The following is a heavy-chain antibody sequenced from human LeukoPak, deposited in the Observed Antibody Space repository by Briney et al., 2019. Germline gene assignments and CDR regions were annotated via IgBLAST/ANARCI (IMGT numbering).Heavy chain of an antibody. J-gene: IGHJ4*02. CDR3: ARDRGGTGDFDY. Sequence: GASVKVSCKASGYTFTSYAMHWVRRAPGQRLEWMGWINAGNGDTKYSQKFQGRVTIARDTSARTAYMELSSLRSEDTAVYYCARDRGGTGDFDYWGQGTLVTVSS. V-gene: IGHV1-3*01. CDR1: GYTFTSYA. D-gene: IGHD1-1*01. CDR2: INAGNGDT.